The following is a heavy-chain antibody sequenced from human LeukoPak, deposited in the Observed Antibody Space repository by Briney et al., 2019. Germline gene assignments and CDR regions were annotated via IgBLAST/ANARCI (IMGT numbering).Heavy chain of an antibody. J-gene: IGHJ6*02. D-gene: IGHD2-2*01. CDR1: GYTFTSYG. CDR3: ARVVRYCSSTSCAIYYYGMDV. Sequence: ASVKVSCKASGYTFTSYGISWVRQAPGQGLEWMGWISAYNGNTNYAQKLQARVTMTTDTSTSTAYMELRSLRSDDTAVYYCARVVRYCSSTSCAIYYYGMDVWGQGTTVTVSS. CDR2: ISAYNGNT. V-gene: IGHV1-18*01.